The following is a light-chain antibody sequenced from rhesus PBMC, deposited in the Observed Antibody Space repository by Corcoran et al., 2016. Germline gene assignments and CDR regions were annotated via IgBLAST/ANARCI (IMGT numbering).Light chain of an antibody. CDR2: YAN. Sequence: DIQMTQSPSSLSASVGDRVPITCRASQGISSYLNWYQQKPGKAPKLLIYYANRLESVVPSRFSGSGAVTEFTLTIRSLQPDDFATNYSQQYNSLPPTFGGGTKGEIK. V-gene: IGKV1-32*01. CDR1: QGISSY. J-gene: IGKJ4*01. CDR3: QQYNSLPPT.